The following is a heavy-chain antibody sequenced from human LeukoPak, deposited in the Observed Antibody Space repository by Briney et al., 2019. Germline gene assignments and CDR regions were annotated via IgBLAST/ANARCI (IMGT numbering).Heavy chain of an antibody. CDR3: AGEPEYYNSGGDYYDD. CDR2: IYSGGST. J-gene: IGHJ4*02. Sequence: PGGSLRLSCAVSGFTFSSNYMSWVRQAPGKGPEWVAVIYSGGSTYYTHSVKGRFTISRDNSKNTLYLQMNRLGAEDPAVFFFAGEPEYYNSGGDYYDDWRQGTLVTVSS. CDR1: GFTFSSNY. D-gene: IGHD3-22*01. V-gene: IGHV3-66*01.